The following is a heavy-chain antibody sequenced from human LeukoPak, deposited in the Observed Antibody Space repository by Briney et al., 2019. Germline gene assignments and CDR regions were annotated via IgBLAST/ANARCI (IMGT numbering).Heavy chain of an antibody. V-gene: IGHV3-23*01. CDR2: ISGSGDRT. CDR1: GFTFSSSA. CDR3: ARGTRSSDLHY. D-gene: IGHD6-13*01. Sequence: GGSLRLSCAASGFTFSSSAMSWVRQAPGKGLEWVSTISGSGDRTYYADSVKGRFTISRDNAKNSLHLQMNSLRAEDTAVYYCARGTRSSDLHYWGQGTLVTVSS. J-gene: IGHJ4*02.